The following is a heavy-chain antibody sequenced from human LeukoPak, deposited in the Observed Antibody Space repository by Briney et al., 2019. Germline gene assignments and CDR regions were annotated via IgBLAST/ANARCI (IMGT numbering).Heavy chain of an antibody. D-gene: IGHD1-26*01. V-gene: IGHV3-74*01. J-gene: IGHJ4*02. CDR1: GLTFSSYW. CDR3: VRRSSGSPPYYFGY. CDR2: INSDGSST. Sequence: GGSLRLSCAASGLTFSSYWMHWVRQAPGKGLVWVSRINSDGSSTSYADSVKGRFTISRDNAKNTLYLQMNSLRAEDTAVYYCVRRSSGSPPYYFGYWGQGTLVTVSS.